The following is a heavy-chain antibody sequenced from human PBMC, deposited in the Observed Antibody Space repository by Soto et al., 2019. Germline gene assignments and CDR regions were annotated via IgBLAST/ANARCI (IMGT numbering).Heavy chain of an antibody. V-gene: IGHV5-10-1*01. CDR1: GYSFTSYW. D-gene: IGHD6-25*01. Sequence: GESLKISCKGSGYSFTSYWISWVRQTPGKGLEWMGRIDPSDSYTNYSPSFQGHVTISADKSISTAYLQWSSLKASDTAMYYCARSAVGTNWFDPWGQGTLVTVSS. J-gene: IGHJ5*02. CDR2: IDPSDSYT. CDR3: ARSAVGTNWFDP.